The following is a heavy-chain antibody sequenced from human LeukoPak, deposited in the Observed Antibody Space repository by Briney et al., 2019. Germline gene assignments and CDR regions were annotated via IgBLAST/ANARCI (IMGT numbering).Heavy chain of an antibody. CDR1: GFTFDDYA. Sequence: PGGSLRLSCAASGFTFDDYAMHWVRQAPGEGLEWVSGISWNSGSIGYADSVKGRFTISRDNAKNSLYLQMNSLRAEDTALYYCARRRGPFDYWGQGTLVTVSS. CDR2: ISWNSGSI. CDR3: ARRRGPFDY. J-gene: IGHJ4*02. V-gene: IGHV3-9*01.